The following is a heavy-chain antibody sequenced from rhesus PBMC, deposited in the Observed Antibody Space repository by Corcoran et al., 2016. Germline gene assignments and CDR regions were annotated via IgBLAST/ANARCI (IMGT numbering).Heavy chain of an antibody. CDR2: IYGSGSRT. D-gene: IGHD4-23*01. CDR3: AQSPTLYSNYVYFDY. Sequence: QLQLQESGPGLVKPSETLSVTCAVSGGSISSSYWSWIRQAPGKGLEWIGYIYGSGSRTTHNPSLKRRGTLSVDTSKNQRSLKLSSVTAADTAVYYCAQSPTLYSNYVYFDYWGQGVLVTVSS. J-gene: IGHJ4*01. V-gene: IGHV4-169*01. CDR1: GGSISSSY.